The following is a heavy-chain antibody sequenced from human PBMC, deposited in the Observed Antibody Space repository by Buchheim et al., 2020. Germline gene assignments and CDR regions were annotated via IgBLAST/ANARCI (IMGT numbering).Heavy chain of an antibody. CDR2: ISYDGSNK. J-gene: IGHJ4*02. CDR3: AKAVGATSLTIDY. CDR1: GFTFSSYG. Sequence: QVQLVESGGGVVQPGRSLRLSCAASGFTFSSYGMHWVRQAPGKGLEWVAVISYDGSNKYYADSVKGRFTISRDNSKNTLYLQMSSLRAEDTAVYYCAKAVGATSLTIDYWGQGTL. D-gene: IGHD1-26*01. V-gene: IGHV3-30*18.